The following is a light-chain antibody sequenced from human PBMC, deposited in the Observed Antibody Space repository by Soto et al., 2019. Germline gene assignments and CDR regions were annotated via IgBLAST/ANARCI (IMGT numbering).Light chain of an antibody. CDR2: DGS. J-gene: IGLJ2*01. CDR1: SSDVGSSTL. Sequence: QAVVTQPASVSGSPGQSITISCTGTSSDVGSSTLVSWYQQHPDKVPRLMIYDGSKRPSGVSNRFSGSKSGNTASLTIFGLQAEDEAVYYCCSYASDGTNVVFGGGTKLTVL. CDR3: CSYASDGTNVV. V-gene: IGLV2-23*01.